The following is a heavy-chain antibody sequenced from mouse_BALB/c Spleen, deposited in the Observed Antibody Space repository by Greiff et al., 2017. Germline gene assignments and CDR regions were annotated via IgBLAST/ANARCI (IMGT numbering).Heavy chain of an antibody. CDR1: GFTFSDYY. V-gene: IGHV5-4*02. CDR2: ISDGGSYT. J-gene: IGHJ4*01. CDR3: ARDETREKYYAMDY. Sequence: EVQGVESGGGLVKPGGSLKLSCAASGFTFSDYYMYWVRQTPEKRLEWVATISDGGSYTYYPDSVKGRFTISRDNAKNNLYLQMSSLKSEDTAMYYCARDETREKYYAMDYWGQGTSVTVSS.